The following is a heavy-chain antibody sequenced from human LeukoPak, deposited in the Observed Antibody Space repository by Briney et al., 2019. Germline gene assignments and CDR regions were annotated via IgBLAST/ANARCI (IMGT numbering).Heavy chain of an antibody. Sequence: PSQTLSLTCTVSGGSISSGDYYWSWIRQPPGKGLEWIGYIYYSGTTYYNPSLKSRVTISVDTSKNQFSLKLSSVTAADTAVYYCARVRGSSLAFDIWGQGTMVTVSS. CDR1: GGSISSGDYY. J-gene: IGHJ3*02. V-gene: IGHV4-30-4*08. D-gene: IGHD6-6*01. CDR2: IYYSGTT. CDR3: ARVRGSSLAFDI.